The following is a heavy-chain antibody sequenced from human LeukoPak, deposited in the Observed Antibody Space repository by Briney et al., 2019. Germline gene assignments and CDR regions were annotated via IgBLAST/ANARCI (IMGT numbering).Heavy chain of an antibody. CDR1: GYTFTNYA. J-gene: IGHJ4*02. Sequence: ASVKVSCKASGYTFTNYAMHWVRQAPGQRLEWMGWINAGNGNTKYSQKFQGRVTITRDTSASTAYMELSSLRSEDTAVYYCAKHDDSSGYYAFDYWGQGTLVTVSS. CDR2: INAGNGNT. V-gene: IGHV1-3*01. CDR3: AKHDDSSGYYAFDY. D-gene: IGHD3-22*01.